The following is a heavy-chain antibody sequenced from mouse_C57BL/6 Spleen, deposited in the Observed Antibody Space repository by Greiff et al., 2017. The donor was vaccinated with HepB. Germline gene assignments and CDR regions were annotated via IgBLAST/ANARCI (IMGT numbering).Heavy chain of an antibody. D-gene: IGHD2-5*01. CDR1: GYTFTSYW. CDR3: ARSGYSNLYFDY. Sequence: QVHVKQPGAELVRPGSSVKLSCKASGYTFTSYWMHWVKQRPIQGLEWIGNIDPSDSETHYNQKFKDKATLTVDKSSSTAYMQLSSLTSEDSAVYYCARSGYSNLYFDYWGQGTTLTVSS. V-gene: IGHV1-52*01. J-gene: IGHJ2*01. CDR2: IDPSDSET.